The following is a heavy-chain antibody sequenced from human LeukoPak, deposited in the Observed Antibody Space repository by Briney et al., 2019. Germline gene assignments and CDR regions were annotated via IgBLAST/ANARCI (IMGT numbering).Heavy chain of an antibody. CDR2: IRSKAYGGTT. J-gene: IGHJ4*02. D-gene: IGHD1-26*01. V-gene: IGHV3-49*04. CDR3: TNSGSYYVTFDY. Sequence: PGGSLRLSCTASGFTFGDYAMSWVRQAPGKGLEWVGFIRSKAYGGTTEYAASVKGRFTISRDDSKSIAYLQMNSLKTEDTAVYYCTNSGSYYVTFDYWGQGTLVTVSS. CDR1: GFTFGDYA.